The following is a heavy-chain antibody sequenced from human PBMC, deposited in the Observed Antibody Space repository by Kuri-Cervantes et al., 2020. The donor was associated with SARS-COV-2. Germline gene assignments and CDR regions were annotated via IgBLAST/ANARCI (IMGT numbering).Heavy chain of an antibody. V-gene: IGHV4-38-2*02. Sequence: GSLRLSCTVSGYSISSGYYWGWIRQPPGKGLEWIGSIYHSGSTYYNPFLKSRVTISVDTSKNQFSLKLSSVTAADTAVYYCASGASYLNYWGQGTLVTVSS. J-gene: IGHJ4*02. CDR2: IYHSGST. CDR3: ASGASYLNY. CDR1: GYSISSGYY.